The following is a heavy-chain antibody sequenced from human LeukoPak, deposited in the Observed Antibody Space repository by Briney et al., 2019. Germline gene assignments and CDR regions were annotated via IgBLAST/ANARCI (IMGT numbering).Heavy chain of an antibody. Sequence: SQTLSLTCTVSGGSISSGSYYWSWIRQPAGKGLEWIGRIYTSGSTNYNPSLKGRVTISVDTSKNQFTLKLSSVTAADTAVYYCARGSGYGSGWYGIDYWGQGTLVTVSS. CDR3: ARGSGYGSGWYGIDY. V-gene: IGHV4-61*02. CDR1: GGSISSGSYY. CDR2: IYTSGST. J-gene: IGHJ4*02. D-gene: IGHD6-19*01.